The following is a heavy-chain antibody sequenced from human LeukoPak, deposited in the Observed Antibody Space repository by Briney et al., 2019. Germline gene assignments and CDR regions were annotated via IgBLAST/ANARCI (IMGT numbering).Heavy chain of an antibody. D-gene: IGHD3-3*01. CDR3: ARVGLRFLDPIGAFDI. CDR2: IYNSGST. J-gene: IGHJ3*02. V-gene: IGHV4-61*09. Sequence: SETLSLTCTVSGDSINSGSYFWNWIRQPAGKGLEFIGHIYNSGSTHYNPSLKSRVTISVDTSKNQFSLKLSSVTAADTAVYYCARVGLRFLDPIGAFDIWGQGTMVTVSS. CDR1: GDSINSGSYF.